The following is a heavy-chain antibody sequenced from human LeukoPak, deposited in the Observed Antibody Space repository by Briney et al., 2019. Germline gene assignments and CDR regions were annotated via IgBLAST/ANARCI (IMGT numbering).Heavy chain of an antibody. CDR3: ARAEGDFWSGYYSLDY. Sequence: GGSLRLSCAASGFTFSSYWRHWGRQAQGKGVGGVSRMNRDGSSTTYADYVKGGFTISRDNAKNTLYLQMNSLRAEDTAVYYCARAEGDFWSGYYSLDYWGQGTLVTVSS. D-gene: IGHD3-3*01. CDR1: GFTFSSYW. J-gene: IGHJ4*02. V-gene: IGHV3-74*01. CDR2: MNRDGSST.